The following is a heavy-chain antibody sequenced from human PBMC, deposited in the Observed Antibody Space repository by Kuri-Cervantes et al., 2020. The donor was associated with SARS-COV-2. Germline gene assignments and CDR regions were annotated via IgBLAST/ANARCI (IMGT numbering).Heavy chain of an antibody. CDR3: ARDGRGDSASRAAFDI. CDR2: ISSSGGIYM. V-gene: IGHV3-11*04. CDR1: GFTFSDYY. D-gene: IGHD2-21*01. Sequence: GGSLRLSCAASGFTFSDYYMSWIRQAPGKGLEWVSYISSSGGIYMQYADSVKGRFTISRDNAKKPLYLQMNSLRAEDTAVYYCARDGRGDSASRAAFDIWGQGTMVTVSS. J-gene: IGHJ3*02.